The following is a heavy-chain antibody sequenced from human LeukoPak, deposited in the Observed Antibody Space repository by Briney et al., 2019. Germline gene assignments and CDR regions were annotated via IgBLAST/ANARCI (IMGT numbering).Heavy chain of an antibody. CDR2: ISAYNGNT. Sequence: GPVKVSCKASGYTFTSYGISWVRQAPGQGLEWMGWISAYNGNTNYAQKLQGRVTMTTDTSTSTAYMELSSLRSEDTAVYYCARALVRYFDWLSYYYYYYGMDVWGQGTTVTVSS. D-gene: IGHD3-9*01. CDR3: ARALVRYFDWLSYYYYYYGMDV. J-gene: IGHJ6*02. V-gene: IGHV1-18*01. CDR1: GYTFTSYG.